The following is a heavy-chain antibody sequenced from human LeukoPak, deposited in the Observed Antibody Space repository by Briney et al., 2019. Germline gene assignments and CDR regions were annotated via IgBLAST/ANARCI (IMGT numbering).Heavy chain of an antibody. CDR3: AREGQYVLRFLEWFPTYYYYGMDV. Sequence: PGGSLRLSCEASGFTFSSYWMSWVRQAPGKGLEWVANIKQDGSEKYYVDSVKGRFTISRDNAKNSLYLQMNSLRAEDTAVYYCAREGQYVLRFLEWFPTYYYYGMDVWGQGTTVTVSS. CDR2: IKQDGSEK. CDR1: GFTFSSYW. J-gene: IGHJ6*02. D-gene: IGHD3-3*01. V-gene: IGHV3-7*03.